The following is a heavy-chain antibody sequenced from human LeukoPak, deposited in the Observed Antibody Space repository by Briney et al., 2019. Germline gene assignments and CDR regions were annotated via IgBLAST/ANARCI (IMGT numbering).Heavy chain of an antibody. J-gene: IGHJ4*02. CDR2: IYTSGST. CDR3: AKSGDYCLDY. CDR1: GGSISSYY. V-gene: IGHV4-4*07. Sequence: SETLSLTCTVSGGSISSYYWSWIRQPAGKGLEWIGRIYTSGSTNYNPSLKSRVTMSVDTSKNQFSLKLTSVTAADTAIYYCAKSGDYCLDYWGPGTLVTVSS. D-gene: IGHD3-3*01.